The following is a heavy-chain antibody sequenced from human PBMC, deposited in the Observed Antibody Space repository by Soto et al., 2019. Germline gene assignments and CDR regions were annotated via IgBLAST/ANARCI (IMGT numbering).Heavy chain of an antibody. CDR3: ARAGSNSGSYWIYYYYGMDV. CDR2: IYYSGST. J-gene: IGHJ6*02. V-gene: IGHV4-61*01. CDR1: GGSVSSGSYY. D-gene: IGHD1-26*01. Sequence: QVQLQESGPGLVKPSETLSLTCTVSGGSVSSGSYYWSWIRQPPGKGLEWIGYIYYSGSTNYNPSPKSRVTVSVDTSKDQFSLKLSSVTAADTAVYYCARAGSNSGSYWIYYYYGMDVWGQGTTVTVSS.